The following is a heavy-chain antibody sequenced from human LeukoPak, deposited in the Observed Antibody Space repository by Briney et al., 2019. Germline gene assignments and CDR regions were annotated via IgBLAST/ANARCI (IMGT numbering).Heavy chain of an antibody. D-gene: IGHD3-9*01. CDR2: ISSSSSTI. Sequence: PGGSLRLSCAASGFTFSSYSMNWVRQAPGKGLEWVSYISSSSSTIYYADSVKGRFTISRDNAKNSLYLQMNSLRAEDTAVYYCAKIVGNILTGPENYYFDYWGQGTLVTVSS. J-gene: IGHJ4*02. V-gene: IGHV3-48*01. CDR1: GFTFSSYS. CDR3: AKIVGNILTGPENYYFDY.